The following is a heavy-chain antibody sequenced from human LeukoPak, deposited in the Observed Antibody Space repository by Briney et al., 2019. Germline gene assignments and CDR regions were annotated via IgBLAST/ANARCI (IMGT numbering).Heavy chain of an antibody. CDR1: GFTFSSYS. V-gene: IGHV3-21*01. CDR2: ISSSSSYI. Sequence: GGSLTLSCAASGFTFSSYSMNWVRPAPGKGLEWVSSISSSSSYIYYADSVKGRFTISRDNAKNSLYLQMNSLRAEDTAVYYCASPRIEYDSSIAWGQGTMVTVSS. CDR3: ASPRIEYDSSIA. D-gene: IGHD3-22*01. J-gene: IGHJ3*01.